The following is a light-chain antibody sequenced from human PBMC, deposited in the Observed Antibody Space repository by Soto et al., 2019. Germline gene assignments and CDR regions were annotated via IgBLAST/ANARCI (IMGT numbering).Light chain of an antibody. J-gene: IGKJ3*01. V-gene: IGKV3-11*01. CDR1: QSVSSY. CDR2: DVS. CDR3: QERSNWPRFT. Sequence: EIVLTQSPATLSLSPGERATLSCRASQSVSSYLAWYQQKPGQAPRLLMYDVSNRATGIPARFSGSGSGIDFTLTISSLEAEDFAIYYCQERSNWPRFTFGPVTKVDIK.